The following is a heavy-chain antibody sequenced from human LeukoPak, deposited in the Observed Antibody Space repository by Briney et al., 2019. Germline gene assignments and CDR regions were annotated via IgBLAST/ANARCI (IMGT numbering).Heavy chain of an antibody. D-gene: IGHD4-17*01. CDR3: AKDPPATVTTYPGWFDP. J-gene: IGHJ5*02. V-gene: IGHV3-23*01. CDR1: GFTFSSYA. CDR2: ISGSGGST. Sequence: GGSLRLSCAASGFTFSSYAMSWVRQAPGKGLEWVSAISGSGGSTYYADSVKGRFTISRDNSKNTLYLQMNSLRAEDTAVYYCAKDPPATVTTYPGWFDPWGQGTLVTVSS.